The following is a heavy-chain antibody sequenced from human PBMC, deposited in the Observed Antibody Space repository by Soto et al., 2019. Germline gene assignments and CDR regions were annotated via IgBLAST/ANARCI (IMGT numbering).Heavy chain of an antibody. V-gene: IGHV4-39*01. J-gene: IGHJ5*02. Sequence: QLQLQQSGPGLVKPSEILSLTCTVSGGSITSSNYYWGWIRQPPGKGLQWIGNVYYNGFTYYNPSLKSRVTISVDTSKNHLSLKLTSVTAADTAVYYCARQDDFWSGSNWFDPWGQGTLVTGSS. D-gene: IGHD3-3*01. CDR1: GGSITSSNYY. CDR2: VYYNGFT. CDR3: ARQDDFWSGSNWFDP.